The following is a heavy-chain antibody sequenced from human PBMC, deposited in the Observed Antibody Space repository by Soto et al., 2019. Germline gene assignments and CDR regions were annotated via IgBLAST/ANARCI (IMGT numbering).Heavy chain of an antibody. D-gene: IGHD2-15*01. J-gene: IGHJ4*02. CDR3: ARNPEAPGCGEY. CDR1: GLTVSDNY. V-gene: IGHV3-66*01. Sequence: EVQLVESGGGLVQPGGSLRLSCAASGLTVSDNYMSWVRQAPGKGLEWVSVIYSAGSTYYADSVKGRFTISRDNSKNTVYLQMNSLRAEDTAVYYCARNPEAPGCGEYWGQGTLVSVSS. CDR2: IYSAGST.